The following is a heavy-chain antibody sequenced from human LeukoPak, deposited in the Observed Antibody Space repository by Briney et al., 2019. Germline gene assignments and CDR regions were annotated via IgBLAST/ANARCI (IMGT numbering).Heavy chain of an antibody. D-gene: IGHD6-19*01. J-gene: IGHJ4*02. Sequence: GGSLRLSCAASGFTFSNYGMHWVRQAPGKGLEWVAFIRNDGSTKYYVDSVKGRFVISRDNSRNTLYLYMNSLRAEDSAVYYCASWPGGWYGEDSWGQGTLVTVSS. CDR1: GFTFSNYG. CDR3: ASWPGGWYGEDS. V-gene: IGHV3-30*02. CDR2: IRNDGSTK.